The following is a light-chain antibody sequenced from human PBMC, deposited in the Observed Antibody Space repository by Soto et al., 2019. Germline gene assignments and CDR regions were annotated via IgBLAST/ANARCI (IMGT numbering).Light chain of an antibody. V-gene: IGLV4-69*01. CDR2: LNSDGSH. Sequence: QPVLTQAPSASASLGASVKLTCTLSSGHRSYAIAWHQQQPEKGPRFLMKLNSDGSHRKGDGSPDRFSGSSSGAERYLTISSLQSEDEADYYCQTWGTGIHVVFGGGTKLTVL. CDR1: SGHRSYA. J-gene: IGLJ2*01. CDR3: QTWGTGIHVV.